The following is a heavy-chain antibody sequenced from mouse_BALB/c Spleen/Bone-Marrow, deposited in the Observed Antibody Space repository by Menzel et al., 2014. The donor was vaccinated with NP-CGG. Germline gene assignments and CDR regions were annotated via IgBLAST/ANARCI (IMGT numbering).Heavy chain of an antibody. V-gene: IGHV5-9-3*01. CDR1: GFTFSSFA. J-gene: IGHJ3*01. CDR3: ARQESIYDGYYGGFTY. D-gene: IGHD2-3*01. Sequence: EVKLVGSGGGLVKPGGSLKLSCAASGFTFSSFAMSWVRQTPEKRLEWVATISSGGGYTYYPDSVKGRFTISRDNAKNSLYLQMSSLRSEDTAMYYCARQESIYDGYYGGFTYWGQGTLVTVSA. CDR2: ISSGGGYT.